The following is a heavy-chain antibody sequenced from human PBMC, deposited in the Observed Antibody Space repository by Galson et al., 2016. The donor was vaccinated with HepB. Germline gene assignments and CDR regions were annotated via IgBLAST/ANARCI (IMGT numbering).Heavy chain of an antibody. CDR2: VDPEDGET. Sequence: VKVSCKVSGYTFSDSYIHWVQQAPGKGLEWVGLVDPEDGETIYAEKFQGRVTMTRDTSTSTVYMELSSLRSEDTAVYFCARGGYYDSSGSLRYWGQGTLVTVSS. J-gene: IGHJ1*01. D-gene: IGHD3-22*01. V-gene: IGHV1-69-2*01. CDR1: GYTFSDSY. CDR3: ARGGYYDSSGSLRY.